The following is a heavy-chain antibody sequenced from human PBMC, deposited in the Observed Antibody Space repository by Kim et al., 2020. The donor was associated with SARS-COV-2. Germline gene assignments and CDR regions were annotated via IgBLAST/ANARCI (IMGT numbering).Heavy chain of an antibody. D-gene: IGHD6-13*01. V-gene: IGHV4-31*03. CDR1: GGSISSGGYY. CDR2: IYYSGST. J-gene: IGHJ2*01. Sequence: SETLSLTCTVSGGSISSGGYYWSWIRQHPGKGLEWIGYIYYSGSTYYNPSLKSRVTISVDTSKNQFSLKLSSVTAADTAVYYCARDLPGIAAAYRYFDLWGRGTLVTVSS. CDR3: ARDLPGIAAAYRYFDL.